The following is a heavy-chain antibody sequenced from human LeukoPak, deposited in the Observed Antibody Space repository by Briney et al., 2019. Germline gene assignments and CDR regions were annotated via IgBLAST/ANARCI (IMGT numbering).Heavy chain of an antibody. CDR3: AREGIYGYFDY. CDR1: GGTFSSYA. V-gene: IGHV1-69*05. CDR2: IIPIFGTA. J-gene: IGHJ4*02. Sequence: SVKVSCKASGGTFSSYAISWVRQAPGQGLEWMGGIIPIFGTANYAQKLQGRVTMATDTSTSTAYMELRSLRSDDTAVYYCAREGIYGYFDYWGQGTLVTVSS. D-gene: IGHD3-10*01.